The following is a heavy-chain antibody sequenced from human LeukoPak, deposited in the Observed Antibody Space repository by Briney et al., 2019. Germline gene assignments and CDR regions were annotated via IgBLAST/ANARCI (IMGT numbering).Heavy chain of an antibody. CDR2: ISWDGGST. Sequence: GGSLRLSCAASGFTFDDYAMHWVRQAPGKGLEWVSLISWDGGSTYYADSVKGRFTISRDNSKNSLYLQMNSLRAEDTALYYCARGVCSGGSCYCEGYCFDYWGQGTLVTVSS. CDR1: GFTFDDYA. J-gene: IGHJ4*02. D-gene: IGHD2-15*01. CDR3: ARGVCSGGSCYCEGYCFDY. V-gene: IGHV3-43D*04.